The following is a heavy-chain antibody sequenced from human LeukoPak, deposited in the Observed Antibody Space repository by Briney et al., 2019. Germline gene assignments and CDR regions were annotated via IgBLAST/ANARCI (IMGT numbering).Heavy chain of an antibody. V-gene: IGHV4-34*01. J-gene: IGHJ6*03. D-gene: IGHD2/OR15-2a*01. Sequence: PSETLSLTCAVYGGSFSGYYWSWIRQPPGKGLEWIGEINHSGSTNYNPSLKSRVTISVDTSKNQFSLKLSSVTAADTAVYYCARKMLHFNRPRRDYYYYMDVWGKGTTVTVSS. CDR3: ARKMLHFNRPRRDYYYYMDV. CDR1: GGSFSGYY. CDR2: INHSGST.